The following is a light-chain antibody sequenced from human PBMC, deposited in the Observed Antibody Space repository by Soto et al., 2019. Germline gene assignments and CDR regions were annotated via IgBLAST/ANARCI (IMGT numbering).Light chain of an antibody. J-gene: IGLJ3*02. CDR3: SSYTTSNTQV. Sequence: QSALTQPASVSGSPGQSITISCTGTSSDVGTYNYVSWYQHRPGEAPKLMIYDVSYRPSGVSNRFSGSKSANTASLTISGLQAEDEADYYCSSYTTSNTQVFGGETKLTVL. V-gene: IGLV2-14*01. CDR2: DVS. CDR1: SSDVGTYNY.